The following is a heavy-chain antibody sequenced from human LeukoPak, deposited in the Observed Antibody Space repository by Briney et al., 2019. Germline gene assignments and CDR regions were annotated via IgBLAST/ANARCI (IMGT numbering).Heavy chain of an antibody. CDR1: GGSISSSSYY. J-gene: IGHJ3*02. D-gene: IGHD4-23*01. CDR2: IYYSGST. CDR3: AKDLPMTTVVTPVWRKTNDAFDI. V-gene: IGHV4-39*06. Sequence: PSETLSLTCTVSGGSISSSSYYWGWIRQPPGKGLEWIGSIYYSGSTYYNASLKSRVTISVDTSKNKFPLKLSYVPAAHTAVYYCAKDLPMTTVVTPVWRKTNDAFDIWGQGTMVTVSS.